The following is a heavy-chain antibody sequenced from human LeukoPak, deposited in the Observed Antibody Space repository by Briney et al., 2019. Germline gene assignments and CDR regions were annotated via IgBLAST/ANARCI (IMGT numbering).Heavy chain of an antibody. CDR2: INPNTGGT. CDR3: AKVPPSITAAGNWLGP. V-gene: IGHV1-2*06. CDR1: GYTFTGYY. J-gene: IGHJ5*02. Sequence: GASVKVSCKASGYTFTGYYIHWVRQAPGQGVEWVGRINPNTGGTDYTQKFQGRVTMTGDTSITTAYMELSRLTSDDTAIYYRAKVPPSITAAGNWLGPWGQGALVTVSS. D-gene: IGHD6-13*01.